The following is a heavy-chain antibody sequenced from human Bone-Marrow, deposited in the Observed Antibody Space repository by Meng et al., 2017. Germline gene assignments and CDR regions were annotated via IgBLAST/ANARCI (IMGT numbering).Heavy chain of an antibody. CDR1: GGSISSYY. CDR2: ISSSGSTI. J-gene: IGHJ4*02. V-gene: IGHV3-11*01. CDR3: ARDLGGDTAIPGLDY. Sequence: LSLTCTVSGGSISSYYWSWIRQAPGKGLEWVSYISSSGSTIYYADSVKGRFTISRDNAKNSLYLQMNSLRAEDTAVYYCARDLGGDTAIPGLDYWGQGTLVIVSS. D-gene: IGHD5-18*01.